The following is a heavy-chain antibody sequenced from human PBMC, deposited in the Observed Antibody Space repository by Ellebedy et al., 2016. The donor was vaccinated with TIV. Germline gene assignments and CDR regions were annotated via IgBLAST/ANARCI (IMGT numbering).Heavy chain of an antibody. Sequence: GESLKISCAASGFTFSSYAMSWVRQAPGKGLEWVSAISGGGISIYYADSVKGRFTISRDNAKNSLYLQMNSLRAEDTAVYYCAREGTMIALEVFYFDYWGQGTLVTVSS. CDR3: AREGTMIALEVFYFDY. V-gene: IGHV3-21*01. CDR1: GFTFSSYA. D-gene: IGHD3-22*01. J-gene: IGHJ4*02. CDR2: ISGGGISI.